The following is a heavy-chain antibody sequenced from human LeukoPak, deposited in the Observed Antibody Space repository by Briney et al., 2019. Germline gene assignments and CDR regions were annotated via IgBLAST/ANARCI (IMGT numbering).Heavy chain of an antibody. CDR3: ARVVPAATHFDC. V-gene: IGHV4-30-2*01. J-gene: IGHJ4*02. D-gene: IGHD2-2*01. CDR1: DGSISSGGYS. Sequence: SETLSLTCAVSDGSISSGGYSWSWIRQPPGKGLEWIGYIYHSGSTYCNPSLKSRVTISVDRSKNQFSLKLSSVTAADTAVYYCARVVPAATHFDCWGQGTLVTVSS. CDR2: IYHSGST.